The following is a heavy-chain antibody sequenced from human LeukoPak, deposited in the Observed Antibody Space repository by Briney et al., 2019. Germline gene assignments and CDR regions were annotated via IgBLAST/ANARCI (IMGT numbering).Heavy chain of an antibody. V-gene: IGHV3-33*01. J-gene: IGHJ4*02. CDR2: IWYDESNK. CDR3: ATTDFDY. CDR1: GFTFSNYG. D-gene: IGHD1-1*01. Sequence: PGGSLRLSCAASGFTFSNYGMHWVRQAPGKGLEWVAVIWYDESNKYYADSVKGRFTISRDNSESTVDLQMNSLRAEDTAVYYCATTDFDYWGQGTLVTVSS.